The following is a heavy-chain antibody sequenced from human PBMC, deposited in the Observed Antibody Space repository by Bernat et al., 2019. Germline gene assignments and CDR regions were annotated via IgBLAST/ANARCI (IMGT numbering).Heavy chain of an antibody. D-gene: IGHD6-6*01. Sequence: QVQLVESGGGVVQPGRSLRLSCAASGFTFSSYAMHWVRQAPGKGLEWVAVISYDGSNNYYAASVKGRFTISRDNSKNTLYLQMNSLRAEDTAVYYCAREYSSSSGPRNYFDYWGQGTLVTVSS. J-gene: IGHJ4*02. CDR1: GFTFSSYA. V-gene: IGHV3-30*01. CDR3: AREYSSSSGPRNYFDY. CDR2: ISYDGSNN.